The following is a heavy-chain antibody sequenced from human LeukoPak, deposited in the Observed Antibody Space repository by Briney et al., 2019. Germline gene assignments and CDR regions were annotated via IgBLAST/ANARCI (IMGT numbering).Heavy chain of an antibody. D-gene: IGHD2-8*01. Sequence: SETLSLTCTVSGYSISSGYYWGWIRQPPGKGLEWIGSIYHSGSTYYNPSLKSRVTMSVDTSKNQFSLKLSSVTAADTAVYYCARDPSPEWCLNVCPREDAFDMWGQGTMVTVSS. CDR2: IYHSGST. CDR3: ARDPSPEWCLNVCPREDAFDM. CDR1: GYSISSGYY. J-gene: IGHJ3*02. V-gene: IGHV4-38-2*02.